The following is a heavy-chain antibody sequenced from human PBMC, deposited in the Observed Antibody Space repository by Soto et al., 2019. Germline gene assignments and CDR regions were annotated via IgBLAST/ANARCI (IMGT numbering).Heavy chain of an antibody. CDR2: ISYDGSNK. J-gene: IGHJ4*02. V-gene: IGHV3-30*18. CDR1: GFTFSSYG. CDR3: AKVSG. Sequence: QVQLVESGGGVVQPGRSLRLSCAASGFTFSSYGMHWVRQAPGKGLEWVAVISYDGSNKYYADSVKGRFTISRDNSKNTLYLQMNSLRAEDTAVYYCAKVSGWGQGPLVTVSS.